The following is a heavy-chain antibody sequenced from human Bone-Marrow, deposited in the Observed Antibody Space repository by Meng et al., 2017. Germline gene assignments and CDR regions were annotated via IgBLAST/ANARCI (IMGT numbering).Heavy chain of an antibody. J-gene: IGHJ4*02. CDR3: ARGDGYNRYLDY. CDR2: IYHSGTA. Sequence: QLQLQESGSGLVKPSQTLSLTCAVSGGSISRDNYPWSWIRQPPGKGLESIGYIYHSGTAYYNPSLESRVTISVDRSKNQFSLKLSSVTAADTAVYYCARGDGYNRYLDYWGQGTLVTVSS. V-gene: IGHV4-30-2*01. CDR1: GGSISRDNYP. D-gene: IGHD5-24*01.